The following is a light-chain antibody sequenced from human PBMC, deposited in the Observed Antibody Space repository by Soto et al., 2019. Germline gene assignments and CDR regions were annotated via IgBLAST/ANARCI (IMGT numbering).Light chain of an antibody. V-gene: IGKV3-20*01. CDR1: QSVSSSY. CDR3: QQYGSSPGGFT. CDR2: GSS. J-gene: IGKJ3*01. Sequence: EIVLTQSPGTLSLSPGERATLSCRASQSVSSSYLAWYQQKPGQAPRLLIYGSSSRATGIADRFSGSGSGTDFTLTISRLEPEDFAVYYCQQYGSSPGGFTFGPGTPVDIK.